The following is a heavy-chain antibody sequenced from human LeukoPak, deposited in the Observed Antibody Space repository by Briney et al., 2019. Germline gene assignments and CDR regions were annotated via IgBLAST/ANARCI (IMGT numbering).Heavy chain of an antibody. CDR2: IQFDGGKI. V-gene: IGHV3-30*02. CDR3: AKDHDALVPAAQFDY. CDR1: GFTFSTSG. D-gene: IGHD2-2*01. Sequence: GGSLRLSCAVSGFTFSTSGMHWVRQTPGKGLAWVAFIQFDGGKIHYADSVKGRFTISRDNSKNTLYLQMHRLRAGDTAVYYCAKDHDALVPAAQFDYWGQGTLVTVSS. J-gene: IGHJ4*02.